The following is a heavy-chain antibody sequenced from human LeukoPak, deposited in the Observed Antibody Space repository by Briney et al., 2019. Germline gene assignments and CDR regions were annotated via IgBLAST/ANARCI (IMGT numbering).Heavy chain of an antibody. CDR1: GYTFTGCY. CDR2: INPNSGGT. Sequence: ASVKVSCKASGYTFTGCYMHWVRQAPGQGLEWMGRINPNSGGTNYAQKFQGRVTMTRDTSISTAYMELSRLRSDDTAVYYCARGERWLVRAIDYWGQGTLVTVSS. D-gene: IGHD6-19*01. CDR3: ARGERWLVRAIDY. J-gene: IGHJ4*02. V-gene: IGHV1-2*06.